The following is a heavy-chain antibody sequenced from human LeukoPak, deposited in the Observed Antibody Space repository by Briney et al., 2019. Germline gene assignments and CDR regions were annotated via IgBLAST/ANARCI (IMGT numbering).Heavy chain of an antibody. V-gene: IGHV4-59*01. Sequence: NASETLSLTCTVSGGSISSYYWSWIRQPPGEGLEWIGYVYYSGSTNYNPSLKSRVTISVDTSKNQFSLKLSSVTAADTAVYYCARGGGYDWGAFDSWGQGTLVTVSS. J-gene: IGHJ4*02. CDR3: ARGGGYDWGAFDS. D-gene: IGHD5-12*01. CDR1: GGSISSYY. CDR2: VYYSGST.